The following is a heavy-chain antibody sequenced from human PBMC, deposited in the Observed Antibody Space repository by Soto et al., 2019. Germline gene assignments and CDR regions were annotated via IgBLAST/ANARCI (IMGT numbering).Heavy chain of an antibody. CDR1: GYTFTNFG. CDR3: ARHGSGWDY. Sequence: ASVKVSCKASGYTFTNFGISWVRQAPGQGLEWMGWISAYNGNTNYAQNFQGRVTMTTDTSTSTAYMELSSLRSEDTAVYYCARHGSGWDYWGQGTLVTVS. D-gene: IGHD6-19*01. J-gene: IGHJ4*02. CDR2: ISAYNGNT. V-gene: IGHV1-18*01.